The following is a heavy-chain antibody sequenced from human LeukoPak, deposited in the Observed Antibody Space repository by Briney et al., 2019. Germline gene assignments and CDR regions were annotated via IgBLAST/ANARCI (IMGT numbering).Heavy chain of an antibody. CDR1: GGTFSSYA. V-gene: IGHV1-69*04. J-gene: IGHJ4*02. Sequence: GSSVKVSCKASGGTFSSYAISWVRQAPGQGLEWMGRIIPILGIANYAQEFQGRVTITADKSTSTAYMELSSLRSEDTAVYYCAREPESGIHADYWGQGTLVTVSS. CDR3: AREPESGIHADY. CDR2: IIPILGIA.